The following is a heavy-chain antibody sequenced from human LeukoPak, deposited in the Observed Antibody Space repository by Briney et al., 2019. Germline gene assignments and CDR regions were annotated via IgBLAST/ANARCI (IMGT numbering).Heavy chain of an antibody. CDR1: GDTFTSYG. CDR2: ISAYNGNT. CDR3: ASDRITIFGVVRISRWFDP. D-gene: IGHD3-3*01. Sequence: ASVKVSCKASGDTFTSYGISWVRQAPGEGLEWMGWISAYNGNTNYDKKLQRSVNMTTDISTTTAYTELRSLRSDDPAVYYCASDRITIFGVVRISRWFDPWGQGTLVTVSS. V-gene: IGHV1-18*01. J-gene: IGHJ5*02.